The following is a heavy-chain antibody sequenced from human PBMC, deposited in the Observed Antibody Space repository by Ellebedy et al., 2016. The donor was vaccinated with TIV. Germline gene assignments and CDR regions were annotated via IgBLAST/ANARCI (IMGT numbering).Heavy chain of an antibody. Sequence: GESLKISXAASGFTFRNYYMHWVRQAPGKGLIWVAYIHSDEISTNYADSVKGRFTISRDGATNTLYLQMNSLRAEDTAVYHCAGRGFWGQGTLVTVSS. CDR1: GFTFRNYY. J-gene: IGHJ4*02. CDR3: AGRGF. V-gene: IGHV3-74*01. CDR2: IHSDEIST.